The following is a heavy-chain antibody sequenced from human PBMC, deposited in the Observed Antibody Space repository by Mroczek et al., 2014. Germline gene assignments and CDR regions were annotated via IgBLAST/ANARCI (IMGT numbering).Heavy chain of an antibody. V-gene: IGHV4-59*01. Sequence: QVQLVESGPGLVKPSETLSLTCTVSGGSISSYYWSWIRQPPGKGLEWIGYIYYSGSTNYNPSLKSRVTISVDTSKNQFSLKLSSVTAADTAVYYCARVYRPGYCSGGSCYQGYGDIDIWGQGTMVTVSS. D-gene: IGHD2-15*01. CDR2: IYYSGST. J-gene: IGHJ3*02. CDR1: GGSISSYY. CDR3: ARVYRPGYCSGGSCYQGYGDIDI.